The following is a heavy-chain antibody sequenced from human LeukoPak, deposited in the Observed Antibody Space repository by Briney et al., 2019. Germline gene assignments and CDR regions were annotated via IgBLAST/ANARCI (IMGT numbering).Heavy chain of an antibody. CDR3: ARPSYCCAGCYYYFDY. Sequence: ASVTVSCKASGYTFSHYYIHWLRQAPGQGREWRGWIKPNGGVTNYARNFQGRITMTRDTSISTAFMELSSLRSDDTAVYYCARPSYCCAGCYYYFDYWGQGTLVTVSS. J-gene: IGHJ4*02. CDR2: IKPNGGVT. V-gene: IGHV1-2*02. D-gene: IGHD2-21*02. CDR1: GYTFSHYY.